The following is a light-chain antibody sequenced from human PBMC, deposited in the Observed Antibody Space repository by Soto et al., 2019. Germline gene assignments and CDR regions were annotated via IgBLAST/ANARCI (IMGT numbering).Light chain of an antibody. J-gene: IGLJ1*01. CDR3: SSHTRGTTRV. CDR1: SSDVGGYDY. CDR2: EVT. Sequence: QSVLAQPASVSGSPGQSIAISCTGTSSDVGGYDYVSWYQQQPDKAPKLMIYEVTKRPSGVSNRFSGSKSGNTASLTISGLQSEDEADYYCSSHTRGTTRVFGTGTKVT. V-gene: IGLV2-14*01.